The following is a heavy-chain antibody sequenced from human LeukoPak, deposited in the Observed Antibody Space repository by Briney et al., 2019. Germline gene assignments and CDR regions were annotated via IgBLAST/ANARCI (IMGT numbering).Heavy chain of an antibody. V-gene: IGHV3-53*01. CDR3: ARDSTTFRFDY. CDR2: IYSGGIT. Sequence: GGSLRLSCAASGFDVSNNYMSWVRQAPGKGLEWVSIIYSGGITYYVDSVKGRFTISRDNSKNMLYLQMNSLRTEDTAVYYCARDSTTFRFDYWGQGTLVTVSS. J-gene: IGHJ4*02. D-gene: IGHD4-11*01. CDR1: GFDVSNNY.